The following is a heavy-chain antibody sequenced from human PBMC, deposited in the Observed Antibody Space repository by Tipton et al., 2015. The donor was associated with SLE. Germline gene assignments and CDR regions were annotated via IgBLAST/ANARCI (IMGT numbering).Heavy chain of an antibody. Sequence: LRLSCTVSGGSISSYYWSWIRQPPGKGLEWIGYIYYSGSTNYNPSLKSRVTISVDTSKNQFSLKLSSVTAADTAVYYCARDSGRELGIDYWGQGTLVTVSS. CDR3: ARDSGRELGIDY. CDR2: IYYSGST. D-gene: IGHD7-27*01. V-gene: IGHV4-59*01. CDR1: GGSISSYY. J-gene: IGHJ4*02.